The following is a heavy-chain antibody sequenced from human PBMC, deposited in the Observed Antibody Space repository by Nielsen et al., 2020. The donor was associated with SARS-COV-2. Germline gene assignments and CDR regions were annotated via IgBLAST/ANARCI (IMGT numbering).Heavy chain of an antibody. CDR2: ISGSGGST. D-gene: IGHD3-3*01. Sequence: GESLKISCAASGFTFSSYAMSWVRQAPGKGLEWVSAISGSGGSTYYADSVKGRFTISRDNSKNTLYLQMNSLRAEDTAVYYCAKETGFGVARGWFDPWGQGTLVTVSS. CDR1: GFTFSSYA. CDR3: AKETGFGVARGWFDP. V-gene: IGHV3-23*01. J-gene: IGHJ5*02.